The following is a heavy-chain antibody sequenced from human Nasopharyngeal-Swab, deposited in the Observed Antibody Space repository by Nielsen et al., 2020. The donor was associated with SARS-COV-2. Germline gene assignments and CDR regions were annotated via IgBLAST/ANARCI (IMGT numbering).Heavy chain of an antibody. CDR3: AGRIVGPHLGDFDY. D-gene: IGHD1-26*01. J-gene: IGHJ4*02. CDR2: IYHSGSS. CDR1: GGSISGYY. V-gene: IGHV4-59*01. Sequence: SETLSLTCTVSGGSISGYYWSWTRQPPGKGLEWIGYIYHSGSSNYSPSLKSRVTISVDTSKNQFSLKLSSVTAADTAVYYCAGRIVGPHLGDFDYWGQGTLVTVSS.